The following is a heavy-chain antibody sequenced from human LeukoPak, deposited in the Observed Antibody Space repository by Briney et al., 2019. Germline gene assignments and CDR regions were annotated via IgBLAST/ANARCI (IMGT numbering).Heavy chain of an antibody. CDR3: AGVGYGSGWYYFDY. Sequence: SGGSLTLSCAASGFTFSSYEMNWVRQAPGKGLEWVSYISSSGGTIYYPASVKGRFTISRDNANDSVYLQMNSLRAEDTAVYYCAGVGYGSGWYYFDYWGQGTLVTVSS. CDR1: GFTFSSYE. J-gene: IGHJ4*02. D-gene: IGHD6-19*01. V-gene: IGHV3-48*03. CDR2: ISSSGGTI.